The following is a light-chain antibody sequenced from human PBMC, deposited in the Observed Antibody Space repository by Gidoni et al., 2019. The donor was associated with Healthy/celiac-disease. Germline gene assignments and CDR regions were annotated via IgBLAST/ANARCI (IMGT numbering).Light chain of an antibody. Sequence: QSVLTQPPSASGTPGQRVTISCSGSSSNIGSNTVNCDQQLPGTAPKLLIYSNNQRPSGVPDRFSGSKSVTSASLAISGLQSEDEADYYCAAWDDSLNGGVFGGGTKLTVL. CDR2: SNN. J-gene: IGLJ3*02. CDR1: SSNIGSNT. V-gene: IGLV1-44*01. CDR3: AAWDDSLNGGV.